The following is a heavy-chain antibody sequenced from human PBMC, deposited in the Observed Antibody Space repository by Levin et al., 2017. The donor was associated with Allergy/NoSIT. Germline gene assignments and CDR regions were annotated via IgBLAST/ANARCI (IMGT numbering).Heavy chain of an antibody. D-gene: IGHD6-19*01. CDR3: AHRERSGWNYFDY. J-gene: IGHJ4*02. CDR2: IYWDDDE. V-gene: IGHV2-5*02. Sequence: TLSLTCTLSGVSLTSSGVSVGWIRQPPGKALEWLALIYWDDDERYSPSLRSRLSVTKDTSNNEVFLTMTNMEPADTATYFCAHRERSGWNYFDYWRQGSLVTVSS. CDR1: GVSLTSSGVS.